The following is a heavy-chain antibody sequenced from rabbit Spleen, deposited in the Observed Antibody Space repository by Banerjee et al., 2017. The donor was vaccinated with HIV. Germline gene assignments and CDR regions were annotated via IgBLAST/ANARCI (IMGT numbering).Heavy chain of an antibody. V-gene: IGHV1S45*01. CDR1: GFSFSSSHW. J-gene: IGHJ4*01. CDR2: IYGGSSGST. CDR3: ARGHVTAYADNAYAM. Sequence: QEQLEESGGDLVKPEGSLTLTCTASGFSFSSSHWICWVRQAPGKGLEWIACIYGGSSGSTYYASWAKGRFTISKTSSTTVTLQMTSLTAADTATYFCARGHVTAYADNAYAMWGQGTLVTVS. D-gene: IGHD6-1*01.